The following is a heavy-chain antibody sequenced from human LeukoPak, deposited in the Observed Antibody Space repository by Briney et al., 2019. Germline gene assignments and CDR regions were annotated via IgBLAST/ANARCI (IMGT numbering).Heavy chain of an antibody. Sequence: RPGGSLRLSCAASGFTFSGSAMSWVRQAPGEGLEWVSLISYSGANSYYTDSVRGRFTISRDNSKDTLFLQMNSLRAEDTAVYYCAGGTGDIPQGYWGQGTLVTVSS. D-gene: IGHD1-14*01. CDR2: ISYSGANS. V-gene: IGHV3-23*01. CDR3: AGGTGDIPQGY. J-gene: IGHJ4*02. CDR1: GFTFSGSA.